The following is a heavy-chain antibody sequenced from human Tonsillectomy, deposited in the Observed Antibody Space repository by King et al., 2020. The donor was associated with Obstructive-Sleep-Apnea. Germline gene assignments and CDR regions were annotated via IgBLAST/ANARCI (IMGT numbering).Heavy chain of an antibody. Sequence: QLVQSVGGLVQPGGSLRLSCAASGFTFSSYSMNWVRQAPGKGLEWFSYISSSSSTIYYADSVKGRFTISRDNAKNSRYLQMNSLRAEDTAVYYCAGDLGSGKFDYWGQGTLVTVSS. CDR1: GFTFSSYS. CDR2: ISSSSSTI. D-gene: IGHD3-3*01. V-gene: IGHV3-48*04. J-gene: IGHJ4*02. CDR3: AGDLGSGKFDY.